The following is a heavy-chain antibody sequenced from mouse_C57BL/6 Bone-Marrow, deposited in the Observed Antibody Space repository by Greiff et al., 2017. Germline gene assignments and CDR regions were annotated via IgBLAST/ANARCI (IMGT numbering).Heavy chain of an antibody. CDR3: ARGYDYDYAMDY. V-gene: IGHV1-39*01. CDR1: GYSFTDYN. J-gene: IGHJ4*01. CDR2: INPNYGTN. D-gene: IGHD2-4*01. Sequence: EVHLVESGPELVKPGASVKISCKASGYSFTDYNMNWVKQSNGKRLEWIGVINPNYGTNSYNQKFKGKATLTVDQSSSTAYMQLNSLTSEDSAVYYCARGYDYDYAMDYWGQGTSVTGSS.